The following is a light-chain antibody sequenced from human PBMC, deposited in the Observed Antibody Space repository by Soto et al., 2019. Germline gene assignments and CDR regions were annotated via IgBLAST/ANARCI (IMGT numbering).Light chain of an antibody. CDR3: SSYTSSSTFLVV. J-gene: IGLJ2*01. Sequence: QSVLTQPPSVSGSPGQSVTISCTGTSSDVGSYNRVSWYQQPPGTAPKLMIYEVSNRPSGFPHRFSGSKSGNTASLTISGLQAEDEAEYYCSSYTSSSTFLVVFGGGAKLTVL. CDR1: SSDVGSYNR. CDR2: EVS. V-gene: IGLV2-18*02.